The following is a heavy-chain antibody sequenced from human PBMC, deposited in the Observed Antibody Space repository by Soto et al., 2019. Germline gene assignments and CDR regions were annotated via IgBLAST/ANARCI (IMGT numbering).Heavy chain of an antibody. D-gene: IGHD6-19*01. CDR2: ISSSSSYI. Sequence: SGGSLRLSCAASGFTFSSYSMNWVRQAPGKGLEWVSSISSSSSYIYYADSVKGRFTISRDNAKNSLYLQMNSLRAEDTAVYYCARLSEKQWLRDAFDIWGQGTMVTVSS. CDR1: GFTFSSYS. V-gene: IGHV3-21*01. CDR3: ARLSEKQWLRDAFDI. J-gene: IGHJ3*02.